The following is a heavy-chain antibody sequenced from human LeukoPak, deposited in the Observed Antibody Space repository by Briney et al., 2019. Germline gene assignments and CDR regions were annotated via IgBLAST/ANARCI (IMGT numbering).Heavy chain of an antibody. D-gene: IGHD6-19*01. CDR3: ASPLSGSDAFDI. CDR1: GFTVSSNY. Sequence: GGSLRLSCAASGFTVSSNYMSWVRQAPGKGLEWVSVIYSGGSTYYADSVKGRFTISRDNSKNTLYLQMNSLRAEDTAVYYCASPLSGSDAFDIWGQGTMVTVFS. CDR2: IYSGGST. V-gene: IGHV3-53*01. J-gene: IGHJ3*02.